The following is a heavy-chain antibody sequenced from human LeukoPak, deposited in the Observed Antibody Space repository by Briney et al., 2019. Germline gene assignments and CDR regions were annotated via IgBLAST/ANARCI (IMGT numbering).Heavy chain of an antibody. V-gene: IGHV3-21*01. CDR1: GFTFSSYS. J-gene: IGHJ4*02. Sequence: PGGSLRLSCAASGFTFSSYSMTWVRQAPGKGLEWVSSISSSSSYIYYADSVKGRFTISRDNAKNSLYLQMNSLRAEDTAVYYCARGLRPRTYYFDYWGQGTLVTVSS. CDR2: ISSSSSYI. CDR3: ARGLRPRTYYFDY. D-gene: IGHD3-3*01.